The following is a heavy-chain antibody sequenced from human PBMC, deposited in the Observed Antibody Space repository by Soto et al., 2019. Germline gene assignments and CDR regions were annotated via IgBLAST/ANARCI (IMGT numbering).Heavy chain of an antibody. CDR3: AREIMVRSPTGTRFYYGMDV. J-gene: IGHJ6*02. CDR1: GYTFTSYA. V-gene: IGHV1-3*01. CDR2: INAGNGNT. D-gene: IGHD3-10*01. Sequence: ASVKVSCKASGYTFTSYAMHWVRQAPGQRLEWMGWINAGNGNTKYSQKFQGRVTITRDTSASTAYMELSSLRSEDTAVYYCAREIMVRSPTGTRFYYGMDVWGQGTTVTVSS.